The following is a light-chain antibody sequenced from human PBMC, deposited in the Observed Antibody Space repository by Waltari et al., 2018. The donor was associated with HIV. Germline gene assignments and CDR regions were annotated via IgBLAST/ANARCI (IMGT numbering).Light chain of an antibody. CDR2: DAS. J-gene: IGKJ1*01. Sequence: EIVLTQSPATLSLSPGDRATLSCRASQSVNRYLAWYQQKPGQAPRLLIYDASSRATGIPARFSGSGSWTDFTLTISSLEPEDFAVYYCQQRNSWPRTFGQGTRVEGK. V-gene: IGKV3-11*01. CDR3: QQRNSWPRT. CDR1: QSVNRY.